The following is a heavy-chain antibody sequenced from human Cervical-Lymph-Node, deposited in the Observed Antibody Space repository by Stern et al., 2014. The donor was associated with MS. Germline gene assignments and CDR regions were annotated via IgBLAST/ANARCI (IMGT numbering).Heavy chain of an antibody. CDR2: SIPIGGST. V-gene: IGHV1-46*01. D-gene: IGHD5-24*01. J-gene: IGHJ4*02. CDR3: ARDQGGGYNYVFDY. Sequence: VQLVESGAEVKKPGASVKVSCKASGDTFTSYYMDWVRQAPGQGLEWMGISIPIGGSTSYAQKYQGSVAMTRDTSTSTVYMELSSLRSEDTTVYYCARDQGGGYNYVFDYWGQGTLVTVSS. CDR1: GDTFTSYY.